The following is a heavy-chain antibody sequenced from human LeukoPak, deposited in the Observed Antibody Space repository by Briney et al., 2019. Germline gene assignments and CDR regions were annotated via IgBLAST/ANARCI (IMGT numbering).Heavy chain of an antibody. CDR1: GFTFSSYS. Sequence: GGSLRLSCAASGFTFSSYSMNWVRQAPGKGLEWVSSISSSSRYIYYADSVKGRFTISRDNSDNTLSLQMNGLRREDTAVYYCAKDRYYYGSGKNPDSWGQGTLVTVSS. V-gene: IGHV3-21*04. CDR3: AKDRYYYGSGKNPDS. J-gene: IGHJ4*02. D-gene: IGHD3-10*01. CDR2: ISSSSRYI.